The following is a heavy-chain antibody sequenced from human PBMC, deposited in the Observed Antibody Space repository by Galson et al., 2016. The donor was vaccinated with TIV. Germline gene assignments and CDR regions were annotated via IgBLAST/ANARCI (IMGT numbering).Heavy chain of an antibody. CDR3: AKDWWVTYTDRPFFEF. D-gene: IGHD2-15*01. V-gene: IGHV4-4*07. J-gene: IGHJ4*02. CDR1: GASITDSY. CDR2: MYIPGNI. Sequence: LSLTCTVSGASITDSYWSWIRQPAGKGLEWIGRMYIPGNINYNPSLGNRVSMSADTSNNQFSLELSSVTAADTAVYYCAKDWWVTYTDRPFFEFWGQGILVTVSS.